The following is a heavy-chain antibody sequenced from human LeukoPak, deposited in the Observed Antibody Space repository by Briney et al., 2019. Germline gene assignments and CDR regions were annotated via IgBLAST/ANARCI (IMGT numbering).Heavy chain of an antibody. V-gene: IGHV1-69*06. CDR2: IIPIFGTA. J-gene: IGHJ4*02. CDR3: ARDSSVTTVTPEDY. Sequence: GASVKVSCKASGGTFSSYAFSWVRQAPGQGLEWMGRIIPIFGTANYAQKFQGRVTITADKSTSTAYMELSSLRSEDTAVYYCARDSSVTTVTPEDYWGQGTLVSVSS. CDR1: GGTFSSYA. D-gene: IGHD4-11*01.